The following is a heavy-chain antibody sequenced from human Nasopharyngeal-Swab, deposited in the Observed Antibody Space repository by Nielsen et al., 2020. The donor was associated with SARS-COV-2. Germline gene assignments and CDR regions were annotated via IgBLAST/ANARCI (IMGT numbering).Heavy chain of an antibody. V-gene: IGHV3-7*01. CDR1: GFNFSSFW. J-gene: IGHJ4*02. CDR2: MKQDGSVK. Sequence: GVLKISCTASGFNFSSFWMSWFRQAPGKGLEWVANMKQDGSVKYYLDSVKGRFTISRDNAKNSLFLEMNSLRAEDTAVYYCASQERGGSGSSWGRGTLVTVSS. D-gene: IGHD3-10*01. CDR3: ASQERGGSGSS.